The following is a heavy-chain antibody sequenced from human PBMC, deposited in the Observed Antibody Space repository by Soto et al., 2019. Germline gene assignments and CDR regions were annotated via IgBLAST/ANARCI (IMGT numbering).Heavy chain of an antibody. V-gene: IGHV3-30-3*01. CDR2: ISYDGSNK. Sequence: QVQLVESGGGVVQPGRSLRLSYAASGFTFSSYAMHWVCQAPGKGLEWVAVISYDGSNKYYADSVKGRFTISRDNSKNTLYLQMNSLRAEDTAVYYCARDSVYSSSWLNNWFDPWGQGTLVTVSS. CDR3: ARDSVYSSSWLNNWFDP. CDR1: GFTFSSYA. D-gene: IGHD6-13*01. J-gene: IGHJ5*02.